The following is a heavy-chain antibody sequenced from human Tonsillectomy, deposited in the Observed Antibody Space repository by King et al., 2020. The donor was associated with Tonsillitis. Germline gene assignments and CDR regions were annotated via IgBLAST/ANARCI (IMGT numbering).Heavy chain of an antibody. J-gene: IGHJ4*02. D-gene: IGHD5-18*01. Sequence: VQLVESGGGLVQPGGSLRLSCAASGFTFSSYAMSWVRQAPGKGLEWVSGISRSDGRTYYADSVKGRFTISRDNSKNTLYLQMNSLGAEDTAVYYCAKDEWDTVMVSLDYWGQGTLVTVSS. V-gene: IGHV3-23*04. CDR2: ISRSDGRT. CDR3: AKDEWDTVMVSLDY. CDR1: GFTFSSYA.